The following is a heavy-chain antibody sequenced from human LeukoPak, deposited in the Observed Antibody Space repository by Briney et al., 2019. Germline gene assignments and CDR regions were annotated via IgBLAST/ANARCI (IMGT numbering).Heavy chain of an antibody. J-gene: IGHJ4*02. Sequence: PSETLSLTCTVSGGSISSYYWSWIRQPPGKGLEWIGYIYYGGSTNYNPSLKSRVTISVDTSKNQFSLRLSSVTAADTAVYYCTRVSSGYYKDYWGQGTLITVSS. V-gene: IGHV4-59*01. CDR2: IYYGGST. D-gene: IGHD3-22*01. CDR3: TRVSSGYYKDY. CDR1: GGSISSYY.